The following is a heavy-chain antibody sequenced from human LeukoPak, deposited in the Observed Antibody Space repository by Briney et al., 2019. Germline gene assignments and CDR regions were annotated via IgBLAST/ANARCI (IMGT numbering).Heavy chain of an antibody. Sequence: SVKVSCKASGFTFTSSAMQWVRQARGQRLEWIGWIVVGSGNTNYAQKFQERVTITRDMSTSTVYMELSSLRSEDTAVYYCATLGDKDGYNPFDYWGQGTLVTVSS. CDR2: IVVGSGNT. V-gene: IGHV1-58*02. J-gene: IGHJ4*02. CDR3: ATLGDKDGYNPFDY. D-gene: IGHD5-24*01. CDR1: GFTFTSSA.